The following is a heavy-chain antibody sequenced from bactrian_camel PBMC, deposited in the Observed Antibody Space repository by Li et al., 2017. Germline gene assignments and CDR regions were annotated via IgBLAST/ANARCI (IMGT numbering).Heavy chain of an antibody. J-gene: IGHJ4*01. Sequence: VQLVESGGGSVQPGGSLRLSCAASQYQYSRHFMGWFRQAPGKEREGVAAINSAEGNTYYADSVKGRFTISQDNARNTLYLQMNSLEPADTAMYYCAAEPPRFMTTVQALGVMTYNYWGQGTQVTVS. CDR2: INSAEGNT. CDR1: QYQYSRHF. D-gene: IGHD3*01. V-gene: IGHV3S40*01. CDR3: AAEPPRFMTTVQALGVMTYNY.